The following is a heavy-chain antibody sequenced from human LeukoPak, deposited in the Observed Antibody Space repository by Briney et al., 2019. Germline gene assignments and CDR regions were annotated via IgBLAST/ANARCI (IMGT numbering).Heavy chain of an antibody. J-gene: IGHJ5*02. CDR1: GGSISSGDYY. D-gene: IGHD6-19*01. V-gene: IGHV4-30-4*01. CDR2: IYYSGST. Sequence: PSQTLSLTCTVSGGSISSGDYYWSWIRQPPGKGLEGIGYIYYSGSTYYNPSLKSRVTISVDTSKNQFPLKLSSVTAADTAVYYCARVRRGGWYLHLFDPWGQGTLVSVSS. CDR3: ARVRRGGWYLHLFDP.